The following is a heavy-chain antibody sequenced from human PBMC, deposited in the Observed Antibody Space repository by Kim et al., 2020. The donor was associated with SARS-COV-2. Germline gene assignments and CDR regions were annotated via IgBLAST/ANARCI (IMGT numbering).Heavy chain of an antibody. CDR1: GFTFSNAW. V-gene: IGHV3-15*01. CDR2: IKSKTDGGTT. D-gene: IGHD3-10*01. CDR3: TTDAAEFGELGDY. J-gene: IGHJ4*02. Sequence: GGSLRLSCAASGFTFSNAWMSWVRQAPGKGLEWVGRIKSKTDGGTTDYAAPVKGRFTISRDDSKNTLYLQMNSLKTEDTAVYYCTTDAAEFGELGDYWGQGTLVTVSS.